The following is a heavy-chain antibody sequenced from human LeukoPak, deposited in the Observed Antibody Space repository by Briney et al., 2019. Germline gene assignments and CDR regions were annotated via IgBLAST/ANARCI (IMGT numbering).Heavy chain of an antibody. J-gene: IGHJ3*02. CDR2: IYHSGST. V-gene: IGHV4-4*02. Sequence: SVTLSLTCAVSGGSISSSNWWSWVRRPPGKGLEWIGEIYHSGSTNYNPSLKSRVTISVDKSKNQFSLKLSSVTAADTAVYYCARDKRWFGELLGNAFDIWGQGTMVTVSS. D-gene: IGHD3-10*01. CDR3: ARDKRWFGELLGNAFDI. CDR1: GGSISSSNW.